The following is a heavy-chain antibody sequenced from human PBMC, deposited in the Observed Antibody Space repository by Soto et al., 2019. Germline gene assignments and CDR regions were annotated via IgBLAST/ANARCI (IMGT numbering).Heavy chain of an antibody. CDR3: AREPVPSGYQDFDY. D-gene: IGHD3-3*01. Sequence: ASVKGSCKASGYTFTSYGISWVRQAPGQGLEWMGWISAYNGNTNYAQKLQGRVTMTTDTSTSTAYMELRSLRSDDTAVYYCAREPVPSGYQDFDYWGQGTLVTVSS. J-gene: IGHJ4*02. V-gene: IGHV1-18*01. CDR1: GYTFTSYG. CDR2: ISAYNGNT.